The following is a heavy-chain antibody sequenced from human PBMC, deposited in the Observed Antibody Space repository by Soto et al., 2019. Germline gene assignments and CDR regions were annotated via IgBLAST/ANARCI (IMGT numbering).Heavy chain of an antibody. J-gene: IGHJ4*02. V-gene: IGHV1-46*01. D-gene: IGHD3-22*01. CDR1: GFTFSTYF. CDR2: ISPDGDVT. Sequence: VKVSCNASGFTFSTYFMHGLRQAPGQGLEWMGVISPDGDVTAYEKNFQGRVTLTKDTPTTTLYMELTSLRSEDTAVYYCARDWRYSSGLDXWGQGTPVTVSX. CDR3: ARDWRYSSGLDX.